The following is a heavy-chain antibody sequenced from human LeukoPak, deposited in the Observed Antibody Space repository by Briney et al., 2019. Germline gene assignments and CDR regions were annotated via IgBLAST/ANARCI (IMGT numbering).Heavy chain of an antibody. V-gene: IGHV4-4*07. D-gene: IGHD3-22*01. J-gene: IGHJ3*02. CDR1: GGTISSYC. CDR2: IYTSGST. CDR3: ARDGDYDSHRTDAFDI. Sequence: SETLTLTCTASGGTISSYCWSWVRQPAGKGLEWIGRIYTSGSTNYNPSLKSRVTISVDKSKNQFSLKLSSVTAADTAVYYCARDGDYDSHRTDAFDIWGQGTMVTVSS.